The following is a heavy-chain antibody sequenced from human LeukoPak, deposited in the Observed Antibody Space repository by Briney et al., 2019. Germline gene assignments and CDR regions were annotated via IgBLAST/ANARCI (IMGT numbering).Heavy chain of an antibody. J-gene: IGHJ4*02. D-gene: IGHD6-13*01. Sequence: PSETLSLTCAVYGGSFSGYYWSWIRQPPGKGLEWIGEINHSGSTNYNPSLKSRVTISVDTSKNQFSLKLSSVTAADTAVYYCAGHLRGIAAIDYWGQGTLVTVSS. V-gene: IGHV4-34*01. CDR1: GGSFSGYY. CDR2: INHSGST. CDR3: AGHLRGIAAIDY.